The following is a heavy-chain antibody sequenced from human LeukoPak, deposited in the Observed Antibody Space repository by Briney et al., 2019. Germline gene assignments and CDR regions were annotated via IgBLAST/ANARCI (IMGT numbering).Heavy chain of an antibody. J-gene: IGHJ4*02. CDR2: FDPEDGET. D-gene: IGHD3-10*01. Sequence: ASVKVSCKVSGYTLTELSMHWVRQAPGKGLEWMGGFDPEDGETIYAQKFQGRVTMTEDTSTDTAYMELSSLRSEDTAVYYCATANSGSGSYYLDYWGQGTLVTVSS. CDR3: ATANSGSGSYYLDY. CDR1: GYTLTELS. V-gene: IGHV1-24*01.